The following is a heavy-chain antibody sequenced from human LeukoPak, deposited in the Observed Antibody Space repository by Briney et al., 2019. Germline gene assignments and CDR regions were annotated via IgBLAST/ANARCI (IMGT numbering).Heavy chain of an antibody. Sequence: GGSLRLSCAASGFTFDDYAMHWVRQAPGKGLEWVSGISWNSGSIGYADSVKGQFTISRDNAKNSLYLQMNSLRAEDTALYYCAKGIDYDDYAPFDYWGQGTLVTVSS. D-gene: IGHD4-17*01. CDR2: ISWNSGSI. V-gene: IGHV3-9*01. CDR1: GFTFDDYA. J-gene: IGHJ4*02. CDR3: AKGIDYDDYAPFDY.